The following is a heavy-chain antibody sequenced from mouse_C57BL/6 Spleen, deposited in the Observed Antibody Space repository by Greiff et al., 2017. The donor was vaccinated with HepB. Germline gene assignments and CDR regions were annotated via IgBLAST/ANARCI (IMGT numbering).Heavy chain of an antibody. Sequence: VQLQQPGAELVMPGASVKLSCKASGYTFTSYWMHWVKQRPGQGLEWIGEIDPSDSYTNDNQKFKGKSTLTVDKSSSTAYMQLSSLTSEDSAVYYCARSITTVVFDYWGQGTTLTVSS. CDR3: ARSITTVVFDY. D-gene: IGHD1-1*01. J-gene: IGHJ2*01. CDR2: IDPSDSYT. CDR1: GYTFTSYW. V-gene: IGHV1-69*01.